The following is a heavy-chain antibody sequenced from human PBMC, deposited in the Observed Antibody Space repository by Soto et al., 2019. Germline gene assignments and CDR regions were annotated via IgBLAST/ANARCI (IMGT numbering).Heavy chain of an antibody. J-gene: IGHJ5*01. CDR2: IFYSGST. D-gene: IGHD3-10*02. CDR3: ASMIGDPVLSFDS. Sequence: QVQLQESGPGLVKPSETLSLTCTVSGGSISSYYWSWIRQPPGKGLEWIGFIFYSGSTSYNPSLKRPVTISIDTSEYHFSLKLNSVTAADTAVYYCASMIGDPVLSFDSWGQGTLVAVSS. CDR1: GGSISSYY. V-gene: IGHV4-59*01.